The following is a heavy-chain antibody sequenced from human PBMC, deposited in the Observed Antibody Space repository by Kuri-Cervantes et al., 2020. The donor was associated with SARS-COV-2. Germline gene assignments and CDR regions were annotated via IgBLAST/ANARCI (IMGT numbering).Heavy chain of an antibody. Sequence: GESLKISCAASGFAFNTHAISWVRQAPGKGLEWVSSVNDNGADTYYADSVRGRFTLSRDNSKNTLFLQMNNLGADDTAIYYCDRDRGRSGWLHAIDSWGQGTLVTVSS. CDR2: VNDNGADT. CDR1: GFAFNTHA. D-gene: IGHD6-13*01. V-gene: IGHV3-23*01. J-gene: IGHJ5*01. CDR3: DRDRGRSGWLHAIDS.